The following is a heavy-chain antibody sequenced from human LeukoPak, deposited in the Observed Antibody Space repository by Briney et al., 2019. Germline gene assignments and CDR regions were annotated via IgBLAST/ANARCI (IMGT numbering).Heavy chain of an antibody. D-gene: IGHD6-13*01. CDR1: GASISSTYYD. CDR3: AASITAAGTNPFSPNN. Sequence: SETLSLTCPVSGASISSTYYDWGWIRQPPGKGLEWIGNIHYSGNTYYNPSLKGRVTMSVDTSRNQFSLTLSSVTAADTAVYYCAASITAAGTNPFSPNNWGQGTLVTVSS. CDR2: IHYSGNT. J-gene: IGHJ4*02. V-gene: IGHV4-39*01.